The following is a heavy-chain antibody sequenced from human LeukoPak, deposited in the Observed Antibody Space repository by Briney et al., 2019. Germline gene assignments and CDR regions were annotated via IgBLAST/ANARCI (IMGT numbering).Heavy chain of an antibody. D-gene: IGHD3-22*01. J-gene: IGHJ3*02. CDR3: ARKRKTYYYDSSGYSYAFDI. CDR2: INHSGST. CDR1: GGSFSGYY. Sequence: SETLSLTCAVYGGSFSGYYWSWIRQPPGKGLEWIGEINHSGSTNYNPSLKSRVTISVDTSKNQFSLKLSSVTAADTAVYYCARKRKTYYYDSSGYSYAFDIRGQGTMVTVSS. V-gene: IGHV4-34*01.